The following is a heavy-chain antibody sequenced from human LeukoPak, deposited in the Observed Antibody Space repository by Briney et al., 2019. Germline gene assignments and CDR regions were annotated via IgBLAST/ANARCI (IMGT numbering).Heavy chain of an antibody. CDR1: GGSFSGYY. Sequence: PSETLSLTCAVYGGSFSGYYWSWIRQPPGKGLEWIGEINHSENTNYNPSLKSRVPISVDTSKNQFSLKLSSVTAADTAVYFCASLHSSGPQGVDYWGQGTLVTVSS. V-gene: IGHV4-34*01. D-gene: IGHD6-25*01. CDR3: ASLHSSGPQGVDY. J-gene: IGHJ4*02. CDR2: INHSENT.